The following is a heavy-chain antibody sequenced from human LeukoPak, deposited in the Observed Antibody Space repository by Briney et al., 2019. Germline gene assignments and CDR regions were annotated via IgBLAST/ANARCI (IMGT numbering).Heavy chain of an antibody. V-gene: IGHV3-23*01. D-gene: IGHD3-3*01. CDR3: ARDFWDDFEYFDL. CDR1: GLTFSSHA. Sequence: SGGSLRLSCAASGLTFSSHAMSWVRQAPGKGLEWVSAINGSGSSTYYADSVKGRVSISRDNSKNTLYLQMNSLRVEDTALYYCARDFWDDFEYFDLWGRGTLVTVSS. J-gene: IGHJ2*01. CDR2: INGSGSST.